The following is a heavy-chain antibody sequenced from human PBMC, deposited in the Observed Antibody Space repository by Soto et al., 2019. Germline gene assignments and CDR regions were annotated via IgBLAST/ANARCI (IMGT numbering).Heavy chain of an antibody. CDR3: ARDTYYYDSSGRNGGFDP. V-gene: IGHV4-30-2*01. Sequence: SETLSLTCAVSGGSISSGGYSWSWIRQPPGKGLEWIGYIYHSGSTYYNPSLKSRVTISVDRSKNQFSLKLSSVTAADTAVYYCARDTYYYDSSGRNGGFDPWGQGALVTVSS. D-gene: IGHD3-22*01. J-gene: IGHJ5*02. CDR2: IYHSGST. CDR1: GGSISSGGYS.